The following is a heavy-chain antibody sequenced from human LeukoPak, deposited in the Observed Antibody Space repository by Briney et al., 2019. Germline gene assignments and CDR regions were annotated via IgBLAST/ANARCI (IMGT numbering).Heavy chain of an antibody. V-gene: IGHV3-23*01. Sequence: GGSLRLSCAASGFTFSSYAMSWVRQAPGKGLEGVSAISGSGGSTNYADSVKGRLTISRDNSKNTLYLQMNSLRAEDTAVYYCAKDSGSYWGWFDPWGQGTLVTVSS. CDR2: ISGSGGST. CDR3: AKDSGSYWGWFDP. CDR1: GFTFSSYA. D-gene: IGHD1-26*01. J-gene: IGHJ5*02.